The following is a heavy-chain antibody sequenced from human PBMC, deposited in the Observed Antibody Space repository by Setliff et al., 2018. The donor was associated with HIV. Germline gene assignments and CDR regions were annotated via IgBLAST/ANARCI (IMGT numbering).Heavy chain of an antibody. V-gene: IGHV3-30*02. CDR2: IRYDGSQK. D-gene: IGHD2-15*01. CDR1: VFTFNNYG. CDR3: AKDVCSGAYCYAYYYYGMDV. J-gene: IGHJ6*02. Sequence: SLKISCAASVFTFNNYGMNWVRQAPGKGLEWVAFIRYDGSQKYYVDSVKGRFTISRDNSKNTLYLQMNSLRVEDTAVYYCAKDVCSGAYCYAYYYYGMDVWGQGTMVTAP.